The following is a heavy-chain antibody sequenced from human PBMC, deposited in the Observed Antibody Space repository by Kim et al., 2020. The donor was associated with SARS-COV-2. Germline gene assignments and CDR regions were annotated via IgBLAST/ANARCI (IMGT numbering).Heavy chain of an antibody. V-gene: IGHV4-39*01. J-gene: IGHJ6*02. CDR3: ARHAVNGSYYYYGMDV. CDR2: IYYSGST. D-gene: IGHD3-10*01. CDR1: GGSISSSSYY. Sequence: SETLSLTCTVSGGSISSSSYYWGWIRQPPGKGLEWIGSIYYSGSTYYNPSLKSRVTISVDTSKNQFSLKLSSVTAADTAVYYCARHAVNGSYYYYGMDVWGQGTTVTVSS.